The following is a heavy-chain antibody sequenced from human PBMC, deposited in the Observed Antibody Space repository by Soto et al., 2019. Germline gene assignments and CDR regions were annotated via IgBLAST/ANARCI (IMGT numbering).Heavy chain of an antibody. CDR2: INTDGSST. CDR3: ASQTTPSEIYYY. Sequence: GGSLRLSCAASGFTLSSYWMFRVRQAPGKGLVWVSRINTDGSSTIYADSVKGRFTISRDNAKNSLYPYMNSLRADDTAVYYCASQTTPSEIYYYWGHGTLVTVSS. J-gene: IGHJ4*01. D-gene: IGHD2-15*01. V-gene: IGHV3-74*01. CDR1: GFTLSSYW.